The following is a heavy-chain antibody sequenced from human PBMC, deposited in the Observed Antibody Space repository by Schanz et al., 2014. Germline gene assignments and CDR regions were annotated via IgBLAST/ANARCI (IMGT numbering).Heavy chain of an antibody. CDR3: AKGRFGELSAFDI. CDR1: GFTFSSYA. V-gene: IGHV3-23*04. Sequence: EVQLAESGGGLVQPGGSLRLSCAASGFTFSSYAMSWVRQAPGKGLEWVSAISGRDGSTYYADSVRGRFTISRDNAKNSLFLHMNSLRAEDTAVYYCAKGRFGELSAFDIWGQGTMVTGSS. J-gene: IGHJ3*02. CDR2: ISGRDGST. D-gene: IGHD3-10*01.